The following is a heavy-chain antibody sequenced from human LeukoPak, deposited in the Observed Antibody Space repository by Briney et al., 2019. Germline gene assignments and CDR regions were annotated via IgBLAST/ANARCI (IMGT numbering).Heavy chain of an antibody. D-gene: IGHD2/OR15-2a*01. CDR3: SSSLWKPIDY. V-gene: IGHV3-49*03. CDR1: GXTFGDYA. CDR2: IRSKAYGGTT. Sequence: GRSLRLSCTASGXTFGDYALSWFRQAPGRGLEWVGFIRSKAYGGTTEYAASVKGRFTISRDDSKSIAYLQMNSLKTEDTAVYYCSSSLWKPIDYWGQGTLVTVSS. J-gene: IGHJ4*02.